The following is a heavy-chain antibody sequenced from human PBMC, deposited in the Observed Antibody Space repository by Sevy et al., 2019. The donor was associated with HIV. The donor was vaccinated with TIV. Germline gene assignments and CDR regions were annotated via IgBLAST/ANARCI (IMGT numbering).Heavy chain of an antibody. J-gene: IGHJ3*02. CDR1: GFTFSNAW. Sequence: GGSLRLSCAASGFTFSNAWMSWVRRAPGKGLEGVGRIKSKTDGGTTEYAAPVKGRFTISRDDSKNTLYLQMNSLKTEDTAVYYCTTVAQFTAFDIWGQGTMVTVSS. V-gene: IGHV3-15*01. CDR3: TTVAQFTAFDI. CDR2: IKSKTDGGTT.